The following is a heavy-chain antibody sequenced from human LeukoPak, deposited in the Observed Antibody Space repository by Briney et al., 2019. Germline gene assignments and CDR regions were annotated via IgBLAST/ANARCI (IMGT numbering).Heavy chain of an antibody. Sequence: GASVKVSCKAPGYSFTDYYIHWVRQAPGQGLEWVGRINPNGGGTNYAQNFQGRVTMTRDTSISTAYMDLSSLRSDDTAVYYCVRDQLVTTTEDWFDPWGQGTLVTVSS. V-gene: IGHV1-2*06. D-gene: IGHD1-1*01. J-gene: IGHJ5*02. CDR2: INPNGGGT. CDR3: VRDQLVTTTEDWFDP. CDR1: GYSFTDYY.